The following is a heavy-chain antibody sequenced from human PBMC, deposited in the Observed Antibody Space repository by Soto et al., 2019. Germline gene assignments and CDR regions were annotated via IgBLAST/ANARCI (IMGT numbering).Heavy chain of an antibody. V-gene: IGHV3-64*01. J-gene: IGHJ4*02. D-gene: IGHD5-12*01. Sequence: EVQLVESGGGLVQPGGSLRLSCAASGFTFSSYAMHWVRQAPGKGLEYVSDISSNGGSTYYANSVKGRFTISRDNSKNTLYLEMGSPGAEDMAVYYCARRGYSGYEIDYWGQGTLVTVSS. CDR3: ARRGYSGYEIDY. CDR1: GFTFSSYA. CDR2: ISSNGGST.